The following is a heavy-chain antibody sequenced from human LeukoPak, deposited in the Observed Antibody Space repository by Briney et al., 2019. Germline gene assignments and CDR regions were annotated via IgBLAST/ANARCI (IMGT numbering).Heavy chain of an antibody. D-gene: IGHD3-10*01. J-gene: IGHJ4*02. V-gene: IGHV1-69*13. CDR3: ARAKLLWFGEQSNPFDY. CDR2: IIPIFGTA. CDR1: GYTFTSYA. Sequence: SVKVSCKASGYTFTSYAISWVRQAPGQGLEWMGGIIPIFGTANYAQKFQGRVTITADESTSTAYMELNSLRSEDTAVYYCARAKLLWFGEQSNPFDYWGQGTLVTVSS.